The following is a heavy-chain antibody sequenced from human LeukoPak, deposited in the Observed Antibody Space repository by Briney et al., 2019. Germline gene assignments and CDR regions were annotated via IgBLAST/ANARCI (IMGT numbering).Heavy chain of an antibody. Sequence: GSLRLSCAGSGFSFSGYTMSWIRQPPGKGLEWIGEINHSGSTNYNPSLKSRVTISVDTSKSELSLQLTSVTAADTAVYYCARDGGYSSSPSSDAFAIWGQGTMVTVSS. D-gene: IGHD6-6*01. CDR3: ARDGGYSSSPSSDAFAI. J-gene: IGHJ3*02. CDR2: INHSGST. CDR1: GFSFSGYT. V-gene: IGHV4-34*01.